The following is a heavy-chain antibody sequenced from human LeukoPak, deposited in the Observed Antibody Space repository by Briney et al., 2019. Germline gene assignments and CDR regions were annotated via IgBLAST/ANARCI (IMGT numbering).Heavy chain of an antibody. CDR3: ARGGGCSSTSCYTVYYYYMDV. CDR1: GYTFTSYD. Sequence: ASVKVSCKASGYTFTSYDINWVRQATGQGLEWMGWMNPNSGNTGYAQKFQGRVTITRNTSISTAYMELSSLRSEDTAVYYCARGGGCSSTSCYTVYYYYMDVWGKGTTVTVSS. D-gene: IGHD2-2*02. J-gene: IGHJ6*03. CDR2: MNPNSGNT. V-gene: IGHV1-8*03.